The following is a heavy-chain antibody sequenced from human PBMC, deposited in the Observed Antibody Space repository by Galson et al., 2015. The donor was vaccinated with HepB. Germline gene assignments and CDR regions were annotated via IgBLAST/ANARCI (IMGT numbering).Heavy chain of an antibody. V-gene: IGHV3-7*03. CDR1: GFTFSSYW. J-gene: IGHJ4*02. D-gene: IGHD6-19*01. Sequence: SLRLSCAASGFTFSSYWMTWVRQAPGKGLEWVANIKQDGSEKYYVDSVKGRFTISRDNAKNSLYLQMNSLRAEDTALYYCARRPSGNSGWCSDYWGQGTLVTVSS. CDR3: ARRPSGNSGWCSDY. CDR2: IKQDGSEK.